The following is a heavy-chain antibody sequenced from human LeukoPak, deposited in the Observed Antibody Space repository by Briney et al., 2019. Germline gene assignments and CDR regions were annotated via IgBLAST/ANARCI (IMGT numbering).Heavy chain of an antibody. V-gene: IGHV1-8*01. CDR1: GYTFTGYD. CDR2: MNPNSGNT. CDR3: ARVMGIGYWFDY. Sequence: ASVKVSCKASGYTFTGYDINWVRQATGQGLEWMGWMNPNSGNTGYAQKFQGRVTMTRNTAISTAYLELNSLRSDDTAVYYCARVMGIGYWFDYWGQGTLITVSS. J-gene: IGHJ4*02. D-gene: IGHD3-3*01.